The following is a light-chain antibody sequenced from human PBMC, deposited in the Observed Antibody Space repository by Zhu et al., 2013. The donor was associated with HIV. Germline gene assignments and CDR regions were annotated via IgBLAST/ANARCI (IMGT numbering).Light chain of an antibody. CDR1: QSVTTY. Sequence: EIVLTQSPATLSLSPGERATLSCRASQSVTTYLAWYQQKPGQAPRLLIYDASNRATGIPARFSGSGSGTDFTLIISSLEPEDFAVYYCHQYGSSPLTFGGGTTVGIK. CDR2: DAS. J-gene: IGKJ4*01. CDR3: HQYGSSPLT. V-gene: IGKV3-11*01.